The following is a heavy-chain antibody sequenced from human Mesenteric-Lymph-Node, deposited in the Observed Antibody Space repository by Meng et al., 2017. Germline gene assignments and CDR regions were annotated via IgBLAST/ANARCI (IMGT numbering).Heavy chain of an antibody. D-gene: IGHD3-22*01. CDR2: INHSGSI. J-gene: IGHJ3*02. CDR3: ARALWDSSGYDGDAFDI. Sequence: SETLSLTCAVYGGSFSAYFWTWIRQPPGKGLEWIGEINHSGSIYYNPSLKSRVTMSVDTSKNQFSLDLTSVTAADTAVYYCARALWDSSGYDGDAFDIWGQGTMVTVSS. CDR1: GGSFSAYF. V-gene: IGHV4-34*01.